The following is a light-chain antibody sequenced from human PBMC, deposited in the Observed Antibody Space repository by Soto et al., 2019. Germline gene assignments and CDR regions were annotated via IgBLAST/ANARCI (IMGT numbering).Light chain of an antibody. V-gene: IGKV3-20*01. CDR3: QQYGSSGT. Sequence: EIVLTQSPATLSLSPGERATLTCRASQSVSNFLAWYQHKPGQAPRLLIYGASKRATGFPARFSGSGSGTDFTLTISRLEPEDFAVYYCQQYGSSGTFGQGTKVDIK. CDR1: QSVSNF. J-gene: IGKJ1*01. CDR2: GAS.